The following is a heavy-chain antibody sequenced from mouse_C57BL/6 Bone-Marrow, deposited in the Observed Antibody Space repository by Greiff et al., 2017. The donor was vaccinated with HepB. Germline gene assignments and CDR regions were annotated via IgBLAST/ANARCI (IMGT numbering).Heavy chain of an antibody. Sequence: EVQLVDSGGGLVQSGRSLRLSCATSGFTFSDFYMEWVRQAPGKGLEWIAASRNKANDYTTEYSASVKGRFIVSRDTSQSILYLQMNALRAEDTAIYYCARDVYGSSSWYFDVWGTGTTVTVSS. D-gene: IGHD1-1*01. CDR2: SRNKANDYTT. CDR3: ARDVYGSSSWYFDV. CDR1: GFTFSDFY. J-gene: IGHJ1*03. V-gene: IGHV7-1*01.